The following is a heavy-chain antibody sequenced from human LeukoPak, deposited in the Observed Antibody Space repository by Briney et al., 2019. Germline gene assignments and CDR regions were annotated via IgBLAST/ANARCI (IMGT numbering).Heavy chain of an antibody. CDR3: AREVHYGSGWSYAFDY. D-gene: IGHD6-19*01. V-gene: IGHV3-30*04. Sequence: PGGSLRLSYAASGFTFSSYAMHWVRQAPGKGLEWVAVISYDGSNKYYADSVKGRFTISRDNSKNTLYLQMNSLRAEDTAVYYCAREVHYGSGWSYAFDYWGQGTLVTVSS. J-gene: IGHJ4*02. CDR1: GFTFSSYA. CDR2: ISYDGSNK.